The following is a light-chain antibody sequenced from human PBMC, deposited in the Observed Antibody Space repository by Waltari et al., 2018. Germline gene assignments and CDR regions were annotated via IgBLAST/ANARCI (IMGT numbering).Light chain of an antibody. CDR3: GTGDSSLSGAV. Sequence: QSVLTQPPSVSAAPGQRVTISCSGGSSNIGNNYVSWYQQFPGTAPKLLIHEHTGRPSGIPGRCSGSKSGTSATLDITGLQAGDEADYYCGTGDSSLSGAVFGGGTHLTVL. CDR2: EHT. V-gene: IGLV1-51*02. J-gene: IGLJ7*01. CDR1: SSNIGNNY.